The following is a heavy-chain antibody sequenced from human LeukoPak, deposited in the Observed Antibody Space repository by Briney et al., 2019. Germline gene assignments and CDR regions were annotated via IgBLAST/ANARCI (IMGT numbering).Heavy chain of an antibody. CDR3: ARLTYYYDSSGYYFDY. CDR1: GYTFTSYD. J-gene: IGHJ4*02. V-gene: IGHV1-8*01. CDR2: MNPNSGNT. Sequence: ASVKVSCEASGYTFTSYDINWVRQATGQGLEWMGWMNPNSGNTGYAQKFQGGVTMTRNTSISTAYMELSSLRSEDTAVYYCARLTYYYDSSGYYFDYWGQGTLVTVSS. D-gene: IGHD3-22*01.